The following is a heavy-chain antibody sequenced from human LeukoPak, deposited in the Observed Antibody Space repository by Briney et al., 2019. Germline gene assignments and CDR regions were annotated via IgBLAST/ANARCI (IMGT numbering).Heavy chain of an antibody. V-gene: IGHV1-2*02. D-gene: IGHD7-27*01. CDR1: GYTFTGYY. Sequence: ASVKVSCKASGYTFTGYYMHWVRQAPGQGLEWMGWINPNSGGTNYAQKFQGRVTMTRDTSISTAYMELSRLRSDDTAVYYCARALDWGSTGFDYWGQGTLVTVSS. CDR3: ARALDWGSTGFDY. J-gene: IGHJ4*02. CDR2: INPNSGGT.